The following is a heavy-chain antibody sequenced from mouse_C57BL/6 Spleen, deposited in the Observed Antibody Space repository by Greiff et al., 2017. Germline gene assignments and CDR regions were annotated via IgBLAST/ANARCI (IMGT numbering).Heavy chain of an antibody. V-gene: IGHV5-17*01. D-gene: IGHD2-4*01. CDR1: GFTFSDYG. CDR2: ISSGSSTI. J-gene: IGHJ4*01. Sequence: EVKLVESGGGLVKPGGSLKLSCAASGFTFSDYGMHWVRQAPEKGLEWVAYISSGSSTIYYADTVKGRFTISRDNAKNTLFLQMTSLRSEDTAMYYCARKRGLRGAMAYWGQGTSVTVSS. CDR3: ARKRGLRGAMAY.